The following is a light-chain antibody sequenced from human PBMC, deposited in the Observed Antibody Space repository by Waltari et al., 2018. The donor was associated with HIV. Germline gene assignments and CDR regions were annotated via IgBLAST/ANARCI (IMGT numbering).Light chain of an antibody. J-gene: IGLJ3*02. V-gene: IGLV10-54*01. CDR3: SAWDSSLSAWV. CDR2: RNT. CDR1: SNNVGHEG. Sequence: QAGLTQPPSVSKGLRQTATLTCTGNSNNVGHEGANRRQQPQGTPPKRLPTRNTNRPSGISERFFASRSGNKASLPITGLQPEDEADYYCSAWDSSLSAWVFGGGTKLTVL.